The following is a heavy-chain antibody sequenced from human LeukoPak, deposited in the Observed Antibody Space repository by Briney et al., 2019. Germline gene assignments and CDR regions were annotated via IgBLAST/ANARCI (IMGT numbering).Heavy chain of an antibody. Sequence: GGSLRLSCAASGFAFSNNYMSWVRQAPGKGLEWVSVIYSGRSTYYASSVKCPFTLSRDNSKNTLYLQMNSLRAEDTAVYYCARDAMVRGVKNYMDVWGKGTTVTVSS. CDR2: IYSGRST. CDR1: GFAFSNNY. CDR3: ARDAMVRGVKNYMDV. V-gene: IGHV3-53*01. J-gene: IGHJ6*03. D-gene: IGHD3-10*01.